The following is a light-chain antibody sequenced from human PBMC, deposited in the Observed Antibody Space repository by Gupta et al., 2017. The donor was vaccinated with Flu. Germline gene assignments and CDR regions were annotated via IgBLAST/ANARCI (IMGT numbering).Light chain of an antibody. CDR1: HSAVGRYHF. V-gene: IGLV2-14*01. CDR3: RSYTDTNTWV. J-gene: IGLJ1*01. CDR2: EVT. Sequence: SALTQPASVSGSPGPSITISCSGTHSAVGRYHFVPWYQHHPARPHRLLIYEVTKRTAALADRFSGSKAGKTASLTISGPKQEDAADYFCRSYTDTNTWVFGAGSRVTVL.